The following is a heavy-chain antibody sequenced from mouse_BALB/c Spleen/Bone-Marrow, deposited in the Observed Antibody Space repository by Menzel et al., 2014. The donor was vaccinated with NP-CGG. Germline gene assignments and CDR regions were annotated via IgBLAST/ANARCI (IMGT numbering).Heavy chain of an antibody. CDR2: IYPVSGST. J-gene: IGHJ3*01. V-gene: IGHV1S22*01. D-gene: IGHD5-2*01. CDR1: GYTFTSYW. Sequence: LQQSGSEPVRPGASVKLSCKAFGYTFTSYWMHWVKQRPGQGLEWIGNIYPVSGSTNYDEKFKSKATLTVDTSSSTAYMQLSSLTSEDSAVYYCTRVNEYGRAWFAYWGQGTLVTVSA. CDR3: TRVNEYGRAWFAY.